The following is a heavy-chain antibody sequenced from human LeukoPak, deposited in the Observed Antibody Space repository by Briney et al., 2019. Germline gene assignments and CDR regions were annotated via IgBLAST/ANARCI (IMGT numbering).Heavy chain of an antibody. Sequence: NPSQTLSLTCNVSGGSISSGSYYWSWIRQPAGKGLEWIGRIYTSGSTNYNPSFKSRVTISVDTSKNQFSLKLSSVTAADTAVYYCAREGESYQFDYWGQGTVVTVSS. D-gene: IGHD2-2*01. CDR3: AREGESYQFDY. CDR2: IYTSGST. J-gene: IGHJ4*02. V-gene: IGHV4-61*02. CDR1: GGSISSGSYY.